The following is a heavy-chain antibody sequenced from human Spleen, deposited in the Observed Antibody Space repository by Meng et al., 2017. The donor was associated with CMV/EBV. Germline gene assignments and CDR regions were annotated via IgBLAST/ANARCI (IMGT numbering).Heavy chain of an antibody. D-gene: IGHD3-22*01. CDR1: GGSVSSGRYY. CDR2: IYYTGST. CDR3: ATNYYDTSGYYPNWFDP. Sequence: SETLSLTCTVSGGSVSSGRYYWSWIRQPPGKGLEWIGYIYYTGSTTYNPSLKSRVTISIDTSKNQFSLKLSSVTAADTAVYYCATNYYDTSGYYPNWFDPWGQGILVTVSS. V-gene: IGHV4-61*01. J-gene: IGHJ5*02.